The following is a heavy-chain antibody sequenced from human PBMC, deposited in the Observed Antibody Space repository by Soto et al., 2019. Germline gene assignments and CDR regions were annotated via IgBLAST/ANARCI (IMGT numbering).Heavy chain of an antibody. CDR1: GFTFSGSA. J-gene: IGHJ5*02. Sequence: GGSLRLSCAASGFTFSGSAMHWVRQASGKGLEWVGRIRSKANSYATAYAASVKGRFTISRDDSKNTAYLQMNSLKTEDTAVYYCTRPSSPDYYDSSGYPGGFDPWGQGTLVTVSS. V-gene: IGHV3-73*01. D-gene: IGHD3-22*01. CDR3: TRPSSPDYYDSSGYPGGFDP. CDR2: IRSKANSYAT.